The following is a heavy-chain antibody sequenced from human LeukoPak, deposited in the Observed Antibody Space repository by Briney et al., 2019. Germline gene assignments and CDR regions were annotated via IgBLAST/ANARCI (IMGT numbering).Heavy chain of an antibody. J-gene: IGHJ4*02. CDR2: IRYDGSNK. V-gene: IGHV3-30*02. Sequence: GGSLRLSCAASGFTFSSYGMHWVRQAPGKGLEWVAFIRYDGSNKYFADSVKGRFTISRDNSKNTLYLQMNSLRAEDTAVYYCAKDLHDGYSSGLWGYWGQGTLVTVSS. CDR3: AKDLHDGYSSGLWGY. D-gene: IGHD6-19*01. CDR1: GFTFSSYG.